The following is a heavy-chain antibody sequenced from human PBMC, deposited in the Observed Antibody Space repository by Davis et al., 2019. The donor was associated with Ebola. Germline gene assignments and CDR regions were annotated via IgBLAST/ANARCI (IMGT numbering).Heavy chain of an antibody. CDR3: AREAAAGTVGMDV. CDR2: ISAYNGNT. V-gene: IGHV1-18*04. J-gene: IGHJ6*04. Sequence: AASVKVSCKASGYTFTSYGISWVRQAPGQGLEWMGWISAYNGNTNYAQKLQGRLTMTTDTFTSTAYMEVRSLRSDDTAVYYCAREAAAGTVGMDVWGKGTTVTVFS. D-gene: IGHD1-14*01. CDR1: GYTFTSYG.